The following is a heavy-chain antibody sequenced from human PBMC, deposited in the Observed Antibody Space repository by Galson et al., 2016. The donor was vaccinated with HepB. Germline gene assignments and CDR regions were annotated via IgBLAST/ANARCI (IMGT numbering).Heavy chain of an antibody. V-gene: IGHV3-48*03. J-gene: IGHJ4*02. CDR2: ISSSGTTI. CDR1: EFTFSRYE. Sequence: SLRLSCAASEFTFSRYEMNWVRQAPGKGLEWVSYISSSGTTIYYADSVKGRFTISRDNAKNSLYLQMNSLRAEDTAVYYCAREPVRLDDLLTGPPKNPDYWGQGTLDTVSS. CDR3: AREPVRLDDLLTGPPKNPDY. D-gene: IGHD3-9*01.